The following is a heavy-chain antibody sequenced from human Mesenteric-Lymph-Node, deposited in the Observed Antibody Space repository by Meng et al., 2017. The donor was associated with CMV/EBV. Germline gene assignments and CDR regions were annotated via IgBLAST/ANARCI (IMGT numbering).Heavy chain of an antibody. V-gene: IGHV4-34*01. CDR2: INHSGST. CDR1: GWSFSGYY. Sequence: QVQLLQWGAGILKPSETLSVKCSVSGWSFSGYYWNWIRQSPEKGLEWIGEINHSGSTTYNPSFTSRIIISVDTSTNQISLNMSSVTAADTAVYYCARGSSYDILTGYFDYWGQGALVTVSS. CDR3: ARGSSYDILTGYFDY. D-gene: IGHD3-9*01. J-gene: IGHJ4*02.